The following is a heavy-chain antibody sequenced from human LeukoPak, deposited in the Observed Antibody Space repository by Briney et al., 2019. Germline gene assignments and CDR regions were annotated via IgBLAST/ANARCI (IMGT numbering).Heavy chain of an antibody. CDR3: GSFPYSGYFDH. CDR1: GGSITSDYYY. Sequence: PSETLSLTCAVSGGSITSDYYYWSWIRQPPGKGLEWIGYINHSGNTYYNPSLKSRLIISVDTSKNQFSLKLTSVTAADTAVYYCGSFPYSGYFDHWGQGILVTVSS. CDR2: INHSGNT. V-gene: IGHV4-30-4*01. D-gene: IGHD1-26*01. J-gene: IGHJ4*02.